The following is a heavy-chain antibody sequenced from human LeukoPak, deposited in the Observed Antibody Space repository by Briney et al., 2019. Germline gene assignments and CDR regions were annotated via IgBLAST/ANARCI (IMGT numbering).Heavy chain of an antibody. CDR3: TRHSDRIPPPRGYYYYYGMDV. CDR1: GFTFSGSA. Sequence: PGGSLKLSCAASGFTFSGSAMHWVRQASGKGLEWVGRIRSKANSHATAYAASVKGRFTISRDDSKNTAYLQMNSLRTEDTAVYYCTRHSDRIPPPRGYYYYYGMDVWGQGTTVTVSS. CDR2: IRSKANSHAT. D-gene: IGHD1-14*01. V-gene: IGHV3-73*01. J-gene: IGHJ6*02.